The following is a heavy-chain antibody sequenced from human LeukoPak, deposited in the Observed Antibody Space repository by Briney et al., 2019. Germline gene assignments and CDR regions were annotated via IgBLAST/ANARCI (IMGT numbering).Heavy chain of an antibody. CDR2: IYYSGST. V-gene: IGHV4-31*03. D-gene: IGHD3-3*01. CDR3: ARTYDFWSGFRFDP. CDR1: GGSISSDGYY. Sequence: SETLSLTCTVSGGSISSDGYYWSWIRQHPGKGLEWIGYIYYSGSTYYNPSLKSRVTISVDTSKNQFSLKPSSVTAADTAVYYCARTYDFWSGFRFDPWGQGTLVTVSS. J-gene: IGHJ5*02.